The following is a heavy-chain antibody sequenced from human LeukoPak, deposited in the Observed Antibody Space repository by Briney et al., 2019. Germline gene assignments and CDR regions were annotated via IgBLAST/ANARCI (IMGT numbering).Heavy chain of an antibody. D-gene: IGHD3-22*01. J-gene: IGHJ6*02. V-gene: IGHV1-69*04. Sequence: ASVKVSCKASGGTFSSYAISWVRQAPGQGLEWMGRIIPILGIANYAQKFQGRVTITADKSTSTAYMELSSLRSEDTAVYYCASPYYDSSGMDVWGQGTTVTVSS. CDR3: ASPYYDSSGMDV. CDR2: IIPILGIA. CDR1: GGTFSSYA.